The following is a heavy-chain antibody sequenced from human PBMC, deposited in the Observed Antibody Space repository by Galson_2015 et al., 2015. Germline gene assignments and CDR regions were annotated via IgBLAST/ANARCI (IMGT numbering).Heavy chain of an antibody. V-gene: IGHV3-21*01. CDR1: GFTFSSYR. CDR3: ARDRDPHSSGWS. D-gene: IGHD6-19*01. CDR2: ISSSSSYI. Sequence: SLRLSCAASGFTFSSYRMNWVRQAPGKGLEWVSSISSSSSYIYYADSVKGRFTISRDNAKNSLYLQMNSLRAEDTAVYYCARDRDPHSSGWSWGQGTLVTVSS. J-gene: IGHJ5*02.